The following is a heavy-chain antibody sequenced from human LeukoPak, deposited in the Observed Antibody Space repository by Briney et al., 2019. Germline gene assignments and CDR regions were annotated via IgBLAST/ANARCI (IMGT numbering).Heavy chain of an antibody. CDR3: AKDEIPGNGVYDAFDI. J-gene: IGHJ3*02. D-gene: IGHD1-1*01. CDR2: IGGSGGDT. CDR1: GFSFSNYA. Sequence: PAGSLRLSCAAAGFSFSNYAMSWVRQAPGKGMEWVSTIGGSGGDTYYTDSVEGRFTISRDNPKNTLHLHMNSLRDEDTAVYYSAKDEIPGNGVYDAFDIWGQGTKVTVSS. V-gene: IGHV3-23*01.